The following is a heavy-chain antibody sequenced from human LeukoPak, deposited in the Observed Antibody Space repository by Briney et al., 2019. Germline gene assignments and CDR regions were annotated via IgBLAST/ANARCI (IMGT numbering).Heavy chain of an antibody. J-gene: IGHJ4*02. CDR2: ISYSGST. Sequence: SETLSLTCIISGGSINNFYWSWIRQPPGKGLEWIGYISYSGSTNYSPSLKSRVTISFDTSNNHFSLKLSSVTAADTAVYYCARRGGYTGYDRDWGQGTLVTVSS. V-gene: IGHV4-59*08. CDR3: ARRGGYTGYDRD. D-gene: IGHD5-12*01. CDR1: GGSINNFY.